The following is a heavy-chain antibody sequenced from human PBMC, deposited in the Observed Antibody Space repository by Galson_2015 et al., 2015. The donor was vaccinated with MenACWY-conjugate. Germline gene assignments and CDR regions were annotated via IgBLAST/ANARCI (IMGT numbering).Heavy chain of an antibody. D-gene: IGHD3-10*01. V-gene: IGHV4-59*01. CDR2: IYYSGST. J-gene: IGHJ4*02. CDR3: ARDRRGIDY. Sequence: ETLSLTCTVSGGSISSYYWSWIRQPPGKGLEWIGYIYYSGSTNYNPSLKSRVTISVDTSKNQFSPKLSSVTAADTAVYYCARDRRGIDYWGQGTLVTVSS. CDR1: GGSISSYY.